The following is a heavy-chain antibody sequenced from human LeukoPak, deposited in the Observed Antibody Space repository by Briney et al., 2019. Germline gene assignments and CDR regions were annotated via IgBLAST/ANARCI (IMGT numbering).Heavy chain of an antibody. Sequence: SETLSLTCTVSGASLSSHYWYWIRQSPGKGLEWIGYIYHSGTTKYNPSLKSRVTISADTSKSQFSLTVSSVTATDTAVYYCAAEYEYGDHDYWGQGTLVTVSS. CDR2: IYHSGTT. J-gene: IGHJ4*02. D-gene: IGHD4-17*01. CDR3: AAEYEYGDHDY. V-gene: IGHV4-59*11. CDR1: GASLSSHY.